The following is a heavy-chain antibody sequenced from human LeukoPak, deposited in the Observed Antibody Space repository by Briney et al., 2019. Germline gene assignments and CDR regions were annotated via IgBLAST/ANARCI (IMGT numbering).Heavy chain of an antibody. J-gene: IGHJ4*02. D-gene: IGHD1-26*01. V-gene: IGHV4-39*07. CDR2: IYHGGST. CDR3: ARSVGATYFDY. Sequence: SETLSLACTVSGGSIRTSNYYWGWIRQPPGKGLELIGNIYHGGSTNYNPSLKSRVTISVDTSKNQFSLKLSSVTAADTAVYYCARSVGATYFDYWGQGTLVTVSS. CDR1: GGSIRTSNYY.